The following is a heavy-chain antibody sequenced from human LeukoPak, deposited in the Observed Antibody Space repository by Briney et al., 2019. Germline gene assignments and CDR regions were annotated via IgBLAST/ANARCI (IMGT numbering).Heavy chain of an antibody. CDR2: IKRKSEGGTT. CDR3: TTELDVRPNHY. CDR1: GLTFSNAW. Sequence: GGSLRLSCAASGLTFSNAWMSWVRQAPGKGLEWVGRIKRKSEGGTTDYAAPVKGRFTISRDDSKNTLYLQMNSLKSEDTAVYYCTTELDVRPNHYWGQGTLVTVSS. J-gene: IGHJ4*02. D-gene: IGHD1-14*01. V-gene: IGHV3-15*01.